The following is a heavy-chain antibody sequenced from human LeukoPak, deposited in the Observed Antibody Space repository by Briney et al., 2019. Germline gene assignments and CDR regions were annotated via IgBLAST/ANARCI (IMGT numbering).Heavy chain of an antibody. CDR3: ARDPWDNNWYNFDS. J-gene: IGHJ4*02. CDR2: IHGSGST. V-gene: IGHV4-59*11. CDR1: GVSISSHH. Sequence: SETLSLTCTGSGVSISSHHWNWIRQPPGKGLEYVGNIHGSGSTNYNPSLTNRVTISIDTSTTPFSLNLRSLPATHTAVYYRARDPWDNNWYNFDSWGRGTLVTVSS. D-gene: IGHD1-1*01.